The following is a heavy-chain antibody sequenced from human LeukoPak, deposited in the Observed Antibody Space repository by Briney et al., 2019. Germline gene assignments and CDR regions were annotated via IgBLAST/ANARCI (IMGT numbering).Heavy chain of an antibody. D-gene: IGHD4-17*01. V-gene: IGHV3-23*01. J-gene: IGHJ4*02. CDR3: ANEIRPNDY. CDR2: ISISGSKT. Sequence: GGSLRLSCAASEFYFSSHAMTWVRQAPGKGLEWVSAISISGSKTYYADSVKGRFTISRDDSKNTLYLQMNSLRAEDTAVYYCANEIRPNDYWGQGTQVTVSS. CDR1: EFYFSSHA.